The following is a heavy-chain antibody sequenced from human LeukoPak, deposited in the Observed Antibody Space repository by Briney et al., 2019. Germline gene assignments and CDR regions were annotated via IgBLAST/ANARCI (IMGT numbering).Heavy chain of an antibody. CDR3: AKWPRGGVIASP. J-gene: IGHJ5*02. CDR1: GFTFSSYS. V-gene: IGHV3-23*01. Sequence: GGSLRLSCAASGFTFSSYSMNWVRQAPGKGLEWVSAISGSGGSTYYADSVKGRFTISRDNSKNTLYLQMNSLRAEDTAVYYCAKWPRGGVIASPWGQGTLVTVSS. D-gene: IGHD3-16*02. CDR2: ISGSGGST.